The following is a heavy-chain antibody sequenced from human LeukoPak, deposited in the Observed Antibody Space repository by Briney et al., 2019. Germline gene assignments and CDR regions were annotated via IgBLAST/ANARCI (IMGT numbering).Heavy chain of an antibody. V-gene: IGHV1-24*01. CDR2: FDPEDGET. CDR3: ASYHASDTAMVLPHIVDAFDI. D-gene: IGHD5-18*01. CDR1: GYTLTELS. J-gene: IGHJ3*02. Sequence: GASVKVSCKVSGYTLTELSMHCVRQAPGKGLEGMGGFDPEDGETIYAQKFQGRVTMTRDTSISTAYMELSRLRSDDTAVYYCASYHASDTAMVLPHIVDAFDIWGQGTMVTVSS.